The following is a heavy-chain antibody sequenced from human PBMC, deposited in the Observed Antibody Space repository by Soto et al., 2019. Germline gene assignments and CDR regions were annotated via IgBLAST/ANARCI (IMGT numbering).Heavy chain of an antibody. CDR3: ARGEYLGVLLGTLDP. CDR2: ISRGGST. D-gene: IGHD3-16*01. J-gene: IGHJ5*02. CDR1: GFTVTSNH. Sequence: PGGSLRLSCAASGFTVTSNHMSWVRQAPGKGLEWVSVISRGGSTYYADSVKGRFTISRDDSKNALYLQMNSLRAEDTALYYCARGEYLGVLLGTLDPWGQGTQVTVSS. V-gene: IGHV3-66*01.